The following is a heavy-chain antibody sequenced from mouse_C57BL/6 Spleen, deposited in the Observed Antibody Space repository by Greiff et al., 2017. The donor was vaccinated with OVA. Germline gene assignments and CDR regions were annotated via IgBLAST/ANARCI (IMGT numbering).Heavy chain of an antibody. J-gene: IGHJ2*01. D-gene: IGHD1-1*01. V-gene: IGHV1-61*01. CDR2: IYPSDSET. CDR3: AVYYGSSPYYFDY. CDR1: GYTFTSYW. Sequence: QVQLQQSGAELVRPGSSVKLSCKASGYTFTSYWMDWVKQRPGQGLEWIGNIYPSDSETHYNQKFKDKATLTVDKSSSTAYMQLSSLTSEDSAVYYCAVYYGSSPYYFDYWGQGTTLTVSS.